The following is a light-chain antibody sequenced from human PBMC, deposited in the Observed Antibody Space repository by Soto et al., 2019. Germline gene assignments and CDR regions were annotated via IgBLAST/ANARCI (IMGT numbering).Light chain of an antibody. CDR3: QQYNSYPLT. J-gene: IGKJ4*01. CDR2: KAS. CDR1: QSISSW. V-gene: IGKV1-5*03. Sequence: DIQMTQSPSTLSASVGDEVTITCRASQSISSWLAWYQQKPGKAPKLLLYKASILESGVPSRFSGSGSGTDFTHTISSLQPDDFATYYCQQYNSYPLTFGGGTKVEIK.